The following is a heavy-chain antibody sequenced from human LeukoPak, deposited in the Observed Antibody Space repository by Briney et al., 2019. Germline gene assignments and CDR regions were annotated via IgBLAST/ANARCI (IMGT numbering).Heavy chain of an antibody. J-gene: IGHJ5*02. CDR3: GRFGGSGGELDP. CDR2: LYPGDSDT. Sequence: GESLKISCKGSGYSFTSHWIGWVRLMPGKGLEWMGMLYPGDSDTRYSPSFQGQATLSADKSINTAYTEWSSLKASDTAMCYCGRFGGSGGELDPWGQGTLVTVSS. V-gene: IGHV5-51*03. D-gene: IGHD3-10*01. CDR1: GYSFTSHW.